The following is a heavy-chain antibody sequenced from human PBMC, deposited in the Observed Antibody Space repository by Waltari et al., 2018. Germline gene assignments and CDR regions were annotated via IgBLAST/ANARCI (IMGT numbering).Heavy chain of an antibody. CDR2: MNRNSGNT. Sequence: QVQPVQSGAEVKKPGASVKVSCKASGYTFTSYDINWLRQATGQVLEWMGWMNRNSGNTGYAQKFQGRVTMTRDTSITTAYMELRSLTSDDTAVYYCATGRRLGSYAFDIWGQGTMVTVSS. CDR1: GYTFTSYD. J-gene: IGHJ3*02. D-gene: IGHD3-10*01. V-gene: IGHV1-8*01. CDR3: ATGRRLGSYAFDI.